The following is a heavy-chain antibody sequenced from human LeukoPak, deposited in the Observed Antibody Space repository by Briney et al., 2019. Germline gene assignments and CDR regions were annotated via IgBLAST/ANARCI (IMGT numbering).Heavy chain of an antibody. Sequence: ASVKVSCKASGGTFSSYAISWVRQAPGQGLEWMGWISAYNGNTNYAQKLQGRVTMTTDTSTSTAYMELRSLRSDDTAVYYCASSPHYYDSSGYYSDYWGQGTLVTVSS. CDR3: ASSPHYYDSSGYYSDY. CDR1: GGTFSSYA. J-gene: IGHJ4*02. V-gene: IGHV1-18*01. D-gene: IGHD3-22*01. CDR2: ISAYNGNT.